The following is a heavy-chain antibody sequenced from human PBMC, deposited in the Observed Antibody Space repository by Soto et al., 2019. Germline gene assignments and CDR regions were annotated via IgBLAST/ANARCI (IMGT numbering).Heavy chain of an antibody. CDR1: GYTFTSYD. Sequence: ASVKVSCKASGYTFTSYDINWVRQATGQGLEWMGWMNPNSGNTGYAQKFQGRVTMTRNTSISTAYMELSSLRSEDTAVYYCARDVVGSDYFDSWGQGTLVTVSS. J-gene: IGHJ4*02. D-gene: IGHD1-26*01. CDR2: MNPNSGNT. CDR3: ARDVVGSDYFDS. V-gene: IGHV1-8*01.